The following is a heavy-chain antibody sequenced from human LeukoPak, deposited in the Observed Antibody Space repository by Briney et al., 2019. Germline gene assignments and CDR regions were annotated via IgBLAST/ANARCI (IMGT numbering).Heavy chain of an antibody. Sequence: GGSLRLSCAASGLTFSSYSMNWVRQAPGKGLEWVSSISSSSSYIYYADSVKGRFTISRDNAKNSLYLQMNSLRAEDTAVYYCARSSGWYISDYWGQGTLVTVSS. V-gene: IGHV3-21*04. J-gene: IGHJ4*02. D-gene: IGHD6-19*01. CDR2: ISSSSSYI. CDR1: GLTFSSYS. CDR3: ARSSGWYISDY.